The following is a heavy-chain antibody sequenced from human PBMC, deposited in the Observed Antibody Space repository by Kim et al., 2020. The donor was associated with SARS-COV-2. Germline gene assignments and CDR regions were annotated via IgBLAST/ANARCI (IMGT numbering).Heavy chain of an antibody. D-gene: IGHD2-21*02. V-gene: IGHV4-34*01. CDR1: GESLSNYF. Sequence: SETLSLTCAVYGESLSNYFWSWVRQPPGKGLEWIGEIDRSGNTNYNPSLKSRVSMSVDASKKQFSLRLSSVTAADTAVYFCASPYCCCGCYSDYYQGIDV. CDR3: ASPYCCCGCYSDYYQGIDV. J-gene: IGHJ6*01. CDR2: IDRSGNT.